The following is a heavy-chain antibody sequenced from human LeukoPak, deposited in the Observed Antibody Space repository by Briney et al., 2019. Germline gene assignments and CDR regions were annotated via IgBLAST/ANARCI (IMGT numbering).Heavy chain of an antibody. CDR3: ARDWGAAGLWDY. J-gene: IGHJ4*02. D-gene: IGHD6-13*01. V-gene: IGHV3-7*01. Sequence: GGSLRLSCATPGFTFTNYWMSWVRQAPGKGLEWVATIKEDGSEKNYVDSVNGRFTVSTDNAKNSMYLQMNSLRGDDAAIYYCARDWGAAGLWDYWGQGTLVTVSS. CDR1: GFTFTNYW. CDR2: IKEDGSEK.